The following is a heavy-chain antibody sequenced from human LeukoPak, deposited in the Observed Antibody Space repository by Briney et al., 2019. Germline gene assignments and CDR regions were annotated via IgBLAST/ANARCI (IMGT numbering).Heavy chain of an antibody. V-gene: IGHV3-23*01. Sequence: GGSLRLSCTASGFTFASHAMSWVCHAPGEGLEWVSFISGSSSSSYYADSVQGRFPTSRDNSKNILYLQMNSLRAEDTAVYYCAKDLSSSWPNAFHIWGQGTMATVSS. CDR1: GFTFASHA. D-gene: IGHD6-13*01. CDR3: AKDLSSSWPNAFHI. CDR2: ISGSSSSS. J-gene: IGHJ3*02.